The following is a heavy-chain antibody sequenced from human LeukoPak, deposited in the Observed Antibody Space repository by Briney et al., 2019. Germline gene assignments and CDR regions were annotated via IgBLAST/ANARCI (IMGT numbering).Heavy chain of an antibody. CDR2: IKQDGSEK. J-gene: IGHJ4*02. V-gene: IGHV3-7*01. CDR1: GFTVSSEY. Sequence: GGSLRLSCAASGFTVSSEYMSWVRQAPGKGLEWVANIKQDGSEKYYVDSVKGRFTISRDNAKNSLYLQMNSLRAEDTAVYYCARVTRPYFDYWGQGTLVTVSS. CDR3: ARVTRPYFDY.